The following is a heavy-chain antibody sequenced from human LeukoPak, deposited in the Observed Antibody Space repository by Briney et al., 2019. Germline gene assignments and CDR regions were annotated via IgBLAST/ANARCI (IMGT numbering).Heavy chain of an antibody. V-gene: IGHV4-39*07. D-gene: IGHD2-21*02. J-gene: IGHJ3*02. CDR1: GGSISSSSYY. Sequence: SETLSLTCTVSGGSISSSSYYWGWIRQPPGKGLEWIGSIYYSGSTYYNPSLKSRVTISVDTSKNQFSLKLSSVTAADTAVYYCARISLDPLPKAFDIWGQGAMVIVSS. CDR3: ARISLDPLPKAFDI. CDR2: IYYSGST.